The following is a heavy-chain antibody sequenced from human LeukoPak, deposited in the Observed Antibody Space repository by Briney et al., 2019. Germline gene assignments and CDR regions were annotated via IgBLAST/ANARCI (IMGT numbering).Heavy chain of an antibody. D-gene: IGHD3-10*01. V-gene: IGHV3-20*04. J-gene: IGHJ4*02. CDR3: AKGKPRGDYYGSGIYFYFDY. CDR1: DFTFISYW. CDR2: INWDGSST. Sequence: PGGSLRLSCAASDFTFISYWMTWVRQAPGKGLEWVSGINWDGSSTGYADSVKGRFIVSRDNAKNSLYLQMNSLKAEDTALYFCAKGKPRGDYYGSGIYFYFDYWGQGALVTVSS.